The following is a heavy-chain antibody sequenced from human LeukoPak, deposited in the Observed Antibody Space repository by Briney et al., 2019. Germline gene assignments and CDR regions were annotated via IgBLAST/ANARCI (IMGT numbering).Heavy chain of an antibody. CDR2: FDPEDGET. Sequence: ASVKVSCKVSGYTLTELSMHWVRQAPGKGLEWMGGFDPEDGETIYAQKFQGRVTMTEDTSTDTAYMELSSLRSEDTAVYYCATGPMVRGVIVPWFDPWGQGTLVTVSS. CDR1: GYTLTELS. V-gene: IGHV1-24*01. D-gene: IGHD3-10*01. CDR3: ATGPMVRGVIVPWFDP. J-gene: IGHJ5*02.